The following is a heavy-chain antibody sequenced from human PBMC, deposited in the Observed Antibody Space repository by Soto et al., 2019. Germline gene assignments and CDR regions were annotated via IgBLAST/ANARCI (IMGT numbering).Heavy chain of an antibody. D-gene: IGHD1-1*01. J-gene: IGHJ6*02. V-gene: IGHV1-3*01. Sequence: ASVKFSCTASGYTFTSYAMHWVRQAPGQRLEWMGWINAGNGNTKYAQKSQGRVTMTRDTSISTAYMELSWLTSDDTAVFYCARDWNYGMDVWGQGTTVTVSS. CDR3: ARDWNYGMDV. CDR2: INAGNGNT. CDR1: GYTFTSYA.